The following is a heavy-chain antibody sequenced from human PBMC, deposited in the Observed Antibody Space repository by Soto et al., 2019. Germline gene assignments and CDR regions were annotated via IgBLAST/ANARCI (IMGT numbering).Heavy chain of an antibody. CDR2: IDPSDSQT. V-gene: IGHV5-10-1*01. Sequence: PGESLKISGKGPVYSFAGYWITWVRQKPGKGLEWMGRIDPSDSQTYYSPSFRGHVTISATKSITTVFLQWSSLRASDTAMYYCARQIYDSDTGPNFQYYFDSWGQGTPVTVSS. J-gene: IGHJ4*02. CDR1: VYSFAGYW. CDR3: ARQIYDSDTGPNFQYYFDS. D-gene: IGHD3-22*01.